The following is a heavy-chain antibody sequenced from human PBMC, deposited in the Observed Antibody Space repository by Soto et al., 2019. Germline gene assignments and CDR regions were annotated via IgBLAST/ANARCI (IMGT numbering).Heavy chain of an antibody. Sequence: SETLSLTCTVSGGSTSSSSYYWGWIRQPPGKGLEWIGSIYYSGSTNYNPSLKSRVTISVDTSKNQFSLKLSSVTAADTAVYYCARGLTAMAEYYWGQGTLVTVSS. D-gene: IGHD5-18*01. J-gene: IGHJ4*02. V-gene: IGHV4-39*07. CDR1: GGSTSSSSYY. CDR3: ARGLTAMAEYY. CDR2: IYYSGST.